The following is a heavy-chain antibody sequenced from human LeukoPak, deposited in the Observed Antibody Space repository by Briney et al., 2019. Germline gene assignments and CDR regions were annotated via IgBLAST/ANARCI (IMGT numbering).Heavy chain of an antibody. J-gene: IGHJ4*02. CDR3: ARGFDFKSTYFES. CDR2: IDYSGST. D-gene: IGHD5-12*01. CDR1: GGSISGYY. Sequence: SETLSLTCTVSGGSISGYYWNWIRQPPGQGLEWIGYIDYSGSTNYNPSLKSRVTISIDTSKNQFSLRLASVTAADSAVYYCARGFDFKSTYFESWGQGTLVTVSS. V-gene: IGHV4-59*01.